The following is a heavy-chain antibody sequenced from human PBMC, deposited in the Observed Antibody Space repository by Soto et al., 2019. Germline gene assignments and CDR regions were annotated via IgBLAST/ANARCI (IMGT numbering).Heavy chain of an antibody. CDR1: GFTFSSYG. D-gene: IGHD5-12*01. V-gene: IGHV3-33*01. J-gene: IGHJ4*02. CDR2: IWYDGSNK. CDR3: ARDALHSGYDSYFDY. Sequence: GVSLRLSCAASGFTFSSYGMHWVRQAPGKGLEWVAVIWYDGSNKYYADSVKGRFTISRDNSKNTLYLQMNSLRAEDTAVYYCARDALHSGYDSYFDYWGQGTLVTVSS.